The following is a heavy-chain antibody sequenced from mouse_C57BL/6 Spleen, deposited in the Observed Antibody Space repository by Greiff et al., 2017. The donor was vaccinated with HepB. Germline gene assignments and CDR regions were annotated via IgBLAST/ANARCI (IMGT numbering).Heavy chain of an antibody. V-gene: IGHV1-82*01. Sequence: VKLMESGPELVKPGASVKISCKASGYAFSSSWMNWVKQRPGKGLEWIGRIYPGDGDTNYNGKFKGKATLTADKSSSTAYMQLSSLTSEDSAVYFCARLGYYEAMDYWGQGTSVTVSS. CDR3: ARLGYYEAMDY. J-gene: IGHJ4*01. D-gene: IGHD2-3*01. CDR2: IYPGDGDT. CDR1: GYAFSSSW.